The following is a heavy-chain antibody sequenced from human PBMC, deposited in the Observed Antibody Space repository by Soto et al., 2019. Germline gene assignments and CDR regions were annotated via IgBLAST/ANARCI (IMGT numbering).Heavy chain of an antibody. V-gene: IGHV3-7*01. J-gene: IGHJ3*02. Sequence: EVQLVESGGGLVQPGGSLRLSCKASGFTISSYWMSWVRQAPGKGLEWVANINRDGSAKYYLDSVKGRFTISRDNARNSLYLQMNSLRVEDTAAYYCAREKNIVGEAAQAFDIWGQGTTVTVSS. CDR3: AREKNIVGEAAQAFDI. D-gene: IGHD2-15*01. CDR1: GFTISSYW. CDR2: INRDGSAK.